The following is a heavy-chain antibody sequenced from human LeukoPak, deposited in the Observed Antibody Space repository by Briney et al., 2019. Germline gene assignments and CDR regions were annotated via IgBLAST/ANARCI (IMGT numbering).Heavy chain of an antibody. Sequence: GGSLRLSCAASGLTFSNYAMYWVRQAPGKGLEWVAVISSDGRKKYYTDSVKGLFTISRDTSKNTLDLEMNSLRVEDTAVYYCARGHGDYAPEFDYWGQGTLVTVSS. V-gene: IGHV3-30*04. CDR3: ARGHGDYAPEFDY. CDR2: ISSDGRKK. CDR1: GLTFSNYA. D-gene: IGHD4-17*01. J-gene: IGHJ4*02.